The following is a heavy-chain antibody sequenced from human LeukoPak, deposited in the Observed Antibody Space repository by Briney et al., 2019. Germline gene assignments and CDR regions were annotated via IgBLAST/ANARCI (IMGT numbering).Heavy chain of an antibody. CDR3: ARDRDYAFDY. Sequence: GGSLRLSCGASGFIFSSFNMIWVRQAPGKGLEWISYINSDTYSNTIHCADTVKGRFTISRDNAKSSLYLQMNSLRDEDTAVYYCARDRDYAFDYWGQGTLVTVSS. D-gene: IGHD4-17*01. CDR1: GFIFSSFN. V-gene: IGHV3-48*02. CDR2: INSDTYSNTI. J-gene: IGHJ4*02.